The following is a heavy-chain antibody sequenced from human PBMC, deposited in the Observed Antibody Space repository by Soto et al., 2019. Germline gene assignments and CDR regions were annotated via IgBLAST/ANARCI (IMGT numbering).Heavy chain of an antibody. D-gene: IGHD3-9*01. J-gene: IGHJ3*01. CDR1: GGSISSSHW. CDR2: ISHSGTS. CDR3: ARVVLTITRGAFDA. V-gene: IGHV4-4*02. Sequence: QVQLQESGPGLVKPSGTLSLTRAVSGGSISSSHWWTWVRQSPGKGLEYIGEISHSGTSNSNPSLESRVTLSVDKSKNHFSLTLTSVTAADTAVYYCARVVLTITRGAFDAWGQGTLVIVSS.